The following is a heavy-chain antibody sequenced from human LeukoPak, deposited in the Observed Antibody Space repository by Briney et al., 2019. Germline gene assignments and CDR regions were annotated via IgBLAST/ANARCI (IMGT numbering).Heavy chain of an antibody. CDR3: ARVSIGAWYFDL. CDR2: ISGSGGST. V-gene: IGHV3-23*01. CDR1: GFTFSSYA. J-gene: IGHJ2*01. D-gene: IGHD3-16*01. Sequence: HTGGSLRLSCAASGFTFSSYAMSWVRQAPGKGLEWVSAISGSGGSTYYADSVKGRFTISRDNAKNTLYLQMNRLGAEDTAVYYCARVSIGAWYFDLWGRGTLVTVSS.